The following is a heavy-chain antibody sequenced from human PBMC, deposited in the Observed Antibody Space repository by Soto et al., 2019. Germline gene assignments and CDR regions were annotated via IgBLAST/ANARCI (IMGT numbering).Heavy chain of an antibody. Sequence: ASVKVSCKASGYTFTGYYMHWVRQAPGQGLEWMGWINPNSGGTNYAQKFQCWVTMTRDTSISTAYMELSRLRSDDTAVYYCARDLRYYDFWSGYGKKNYYGMDVWGQGTTVTVSS. CDR3: ARDLRYYDFWSGYGKKNYYGMDV. V-gene: IGHV1-2*04. CDR2: INPNSGGT. D-gene: IGHD3-3*01. CDR1: GYTFTGYY. J-gene: IGHJ6*02.